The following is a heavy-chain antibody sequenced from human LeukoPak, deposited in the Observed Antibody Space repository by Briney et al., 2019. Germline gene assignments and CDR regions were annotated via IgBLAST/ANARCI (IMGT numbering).Heavy chain of an antibody. V-gene: IGHV3-48*03. Sequence: GRSLSLSCAVSGFTFSSYEMNWVRQAPGKGLEWVSYISSSGSNIFYADFVKGRFTISRDNAKNSLYLQMNSLRAEDTAVCYCAREDSDIEVVTVHGERYFDYWGQGTLVTVSS. D-gene: IGHD2-21*02. CDR2: ISSSGSNI. CDR3: AREDSDIEVVTVHGERYFDY. J-gene: IGHJ4*02. CDR1: GFTFSSYE.